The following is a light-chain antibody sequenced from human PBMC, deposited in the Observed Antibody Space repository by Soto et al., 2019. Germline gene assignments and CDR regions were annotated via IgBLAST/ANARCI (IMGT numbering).Light chain of an antibody. J-gene: IGLJ1*01. V-gene: IGLV1-51*01. Sequence: QSVLTQPPSVSAAPGQKVTISCSGSSSNIGNNYVSWYQQLPGTAPKLLIYEVSNRPSGVSYRFSGSKSGNTASLTISGLQAEDEGDYYCTTFAPGRIYVFGSGTKLTVL. CDR1: SSNIGNNY. CDR3: TTFAPGRIYV. CDR2: EVS.